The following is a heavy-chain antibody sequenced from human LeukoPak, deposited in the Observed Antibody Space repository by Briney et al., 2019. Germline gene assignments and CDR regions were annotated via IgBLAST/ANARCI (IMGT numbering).Heavy chain of an antibody. CDR1: GYTFTSYG. J-gene: IGHJ5*02. CDR2: ISAYNGNT. D-gene: IGHD3-10*01. Sequence: ASVKVSCKASGYTFTSYGISWVRQAPGQGLEWMGWISAYNGNTNYAQKLQGRVTMTTDTSTSTAYMELRSLRFDDTAVYYCARSTLLWFGSSWFDPWGQGTLVTVSS. V-gene: IGHV1-18*04. CDR3: ARSTLLWFGSSWFDP.